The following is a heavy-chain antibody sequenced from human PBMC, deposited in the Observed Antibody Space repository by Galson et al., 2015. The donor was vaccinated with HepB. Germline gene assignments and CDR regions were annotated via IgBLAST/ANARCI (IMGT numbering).Heavy chain of an antibody. Sequence: PALVKPTQTLTLTCTFSGFSLSTSGMRVSWIRQPPGKALEWLARIDWDDDKFYSTSLKTRLTISKDTSKNQVVLTMTNMDPVDTATYYCARIVSGGYCSGGSCYADAFDIWGQGTMVTVSS. CDR3: ARIVSGGYCSGGSCYADAFDI. D-gene: IGHD2-15*01. CDR1: GFSLSTSGMR. J-gene: IGHJ3*02. CDR2: IDWDDDK. V-gene: IGHV2-70*04.